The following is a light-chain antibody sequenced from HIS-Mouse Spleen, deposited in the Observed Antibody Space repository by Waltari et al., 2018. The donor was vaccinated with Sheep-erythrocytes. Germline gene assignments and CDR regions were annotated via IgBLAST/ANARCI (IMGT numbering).Light chain of an antibody. CDR3: CSYAGSYTVV. Sequence: QSALTPPRSVSGSPGQSVPISCTGTSSDVGGYNYVSWYQQHPGKAPKLMIYDVSKRPSGVPDRFSGSKSGNTASLTISGLQAEDEADYYCCSYAGSYTVVFGGGTKLTVL. J-gene: IGLJ2*01. V-gene: IGLV2-11*01. CDR1: SSDVGGYNY. CDR2: DVS.